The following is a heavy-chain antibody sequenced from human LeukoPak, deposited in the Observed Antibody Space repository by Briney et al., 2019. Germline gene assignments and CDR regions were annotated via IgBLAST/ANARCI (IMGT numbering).Heavy chain of an antibody. Sequence: SETLSLTCTVSGGSISSSSYYWGWIRQPPGKGLEWIGSIYYSGSTYYNPSLKSRVTISVDTSKNQFSLKLSSVTAADTAVYYCARGGGYTGYDNDYWGQGTLVTVSS. D-gene: IGHD5-12*01. CDR3: ARGGGYTGYDNDY. J-gene: IGHJ4*02. V-gene: IGHV4-39*07. CDR1: GGSISSSSYY. CDR2: IYYSGST.